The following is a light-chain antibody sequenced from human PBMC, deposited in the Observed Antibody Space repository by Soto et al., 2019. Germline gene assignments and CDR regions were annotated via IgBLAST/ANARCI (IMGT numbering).Light chain of an antibody. Sequence: QSALTQPPSASGSPGQSVTISCTGTSSDVGGYNYVSWYQQHPGKAPKLMIYEVSKRPSGVPDRFSGSKSGNTASLTVSGLQAEDEADYYCCSYAGSYTHYVFGTGTKVTDL. J-gene: IGLJ1*01. CDR2: EVS. V-gene: IGLV2-8*01. CDR3: CSYAGSYTHYV. CDR1: SSDVGGYNY.